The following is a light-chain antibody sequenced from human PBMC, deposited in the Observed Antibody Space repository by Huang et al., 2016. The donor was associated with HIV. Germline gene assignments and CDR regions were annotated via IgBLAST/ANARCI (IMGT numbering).Light chain of an antibody. V-gene: IGKV3-11*01. CDR1: QSVSSY. Sequence: EIVLTQSPATLSLSPGDRATLSCRASQSVSSYIAWYQQKTGQAPRLLIYATSNRATGVPARFSGSGSGTDFTLTISSLEPEDFANYYCQQRISWPPSYTFGQGTKVEI. CDR2: ATS. J-gene: IGKJ2*01. CDR3: QQRISWPPSYT.